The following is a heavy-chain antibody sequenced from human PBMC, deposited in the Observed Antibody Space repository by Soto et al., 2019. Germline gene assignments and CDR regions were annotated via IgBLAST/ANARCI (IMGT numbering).Heavy chain of an antibody. V-gene: IGHV1-69*01. CDR2: IIPIFGTA. CDR3: ARDNGAGD. Sequence: VQVVESGGGLVQPGGSLRLSCAASGFTFSSYAISWVRQAPGQGLEWMGGIIPIFGTANYAQKFQGRVTITADESTSTAYMELSSLRSEDTAVYYCARDNGAGDWGQGTLVTVSS. CDR1: GFTFSSYA. D-gene: IGHD2-8*01. J-gene: IGHJ4*02.